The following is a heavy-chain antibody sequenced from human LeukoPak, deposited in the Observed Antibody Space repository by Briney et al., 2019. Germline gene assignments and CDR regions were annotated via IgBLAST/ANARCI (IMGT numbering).Heavy chain of an antibody. CDR2: INHSGST. CDR1: GGSFSGYY. CDR3: ARGANYYDSSGYSATFDY. J-gene: IGHJ4*02. V-gene: IGHV4-34*01. D-gene: IGHD3-22*01. Sequence: SETLSLTCAVYGGSFSGYYWSWIRQPPGKGLEWIGEINHSGSTDYNPSLKSRVTISLDTSKNQFSLKLSSVTAADTAVYYCARGANYYDSSGYSATFDYWGQGTLVTVSS.